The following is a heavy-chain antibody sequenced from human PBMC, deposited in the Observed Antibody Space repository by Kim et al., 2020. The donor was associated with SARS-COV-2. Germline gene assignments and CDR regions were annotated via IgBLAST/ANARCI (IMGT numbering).Heavy chain of an antibody. V-gene: IGHV3-74*01. D-gene: IGHD5-18*01. CDR2: VNSDGSST. J-gene: IGHJ4*02. CDR3: ARDRGYGYPLDF. CDR1: GFTFSTYW. Sequence: GGSLRLSCAASGFTFSTYWMHWVRQAPGKGLLWVSRVNSDGSSTSYADSVKGRFTISRDNAKNTLYLQMNSLRAEDTSVYYCARDRGYGYPLDFWGQGTLVTVSS.